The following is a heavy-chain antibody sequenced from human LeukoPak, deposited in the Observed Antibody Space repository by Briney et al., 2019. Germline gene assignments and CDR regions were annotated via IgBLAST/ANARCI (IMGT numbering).Heavy chain of an antibody. V-gene: IGHV4-38-2*01. J-gene: IGHJ4*02. CDR3: ASLSGSSLYFDY. CDR1: GSSLSIGYY. D-gene: IGHD3-22*01. Sequence: SETLSLTCAVSGSSLSIGYYWGWIRQPPGKGLEWIGSIYYSGSTYYNPSLKSRVTISVDTSKNQFSLKLSSVTAADTAVYYCASLSGSSLYFDYWGQGTLVTVSS. CDR2: IYYSGST.